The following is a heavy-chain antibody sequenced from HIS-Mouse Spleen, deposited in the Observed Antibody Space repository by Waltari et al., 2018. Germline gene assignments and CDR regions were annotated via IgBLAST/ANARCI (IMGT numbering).Heavy chain of an antibody. CDR3: ARIQAGKLELPFDY. V-gene: IGHV2-70*15. Sequence: QVTLRESGPALVKPTQNLTLTCTFSGFSPSTSGMCVSWIRQPPGKALEWLARIDWDDDKYYSTSLKTRLTISKDTSKNQVVLTMTNMDPVDTATYYCARIQAGKLELPFDYWGQGTLVTVSS. J-gene: IGHJ4*02. CDR1: GFSPSTSGMC. CDR2: IDWDDDK. D-gene: IGHD1-7*01.